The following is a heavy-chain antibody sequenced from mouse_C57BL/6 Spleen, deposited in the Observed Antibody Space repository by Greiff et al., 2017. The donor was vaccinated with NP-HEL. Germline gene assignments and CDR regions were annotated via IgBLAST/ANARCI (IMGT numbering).Heavy chain of an antibody. D-gene: IGHD1-1*01. CDR3: TRTRFITTVVAPHWYFDV. V-gene: IGHV5-9-1*02. Sequence: EVQLQESGEGLVKPGGSLKLSCAASGFTFSSYAMSWVRQTPEKRLEWVAYISSGGDYIYYADTVKGRFTISRDNARNTLYLQMSSLKSEDTAMYYCTRTRFITTVVAPHWYFDVWGTGTTVTVSS. CDR1: GFTFSSYA. CDR2: ISSGGDYI. J-gene: IGHJ1*03.